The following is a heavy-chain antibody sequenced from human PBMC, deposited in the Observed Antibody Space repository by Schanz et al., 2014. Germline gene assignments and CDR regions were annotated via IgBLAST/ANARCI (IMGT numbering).Heavy chain of an antibody. CDR1: TFTFSSNW. CDR2: LSEGGGGT. Sequence: EVQLAESGGGLVQPGGSLRLSCAASTFTFSSNWMSWVRQAPGKGLEWVSALSEGGGGTHYADSVRGRFTISSDSSKNTLYLQMSSLRANDTAVYYCAKAADWPVTRFDPWGQGTPITVSS. V-gene: IGHV3-23*04. CDR3: AKAADWPVTRFDP. J-gene: IGHJ5*02. D-gene: IGHD3-9*01.